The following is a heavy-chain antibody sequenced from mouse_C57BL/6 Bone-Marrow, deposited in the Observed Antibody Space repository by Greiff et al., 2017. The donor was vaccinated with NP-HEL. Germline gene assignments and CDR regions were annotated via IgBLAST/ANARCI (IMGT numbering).Heavy chain of an antibody. CDR3: ARHHYLRDY. V-gene: IGHV5-6*01. D-gene: IGHD1-1*01. J-gene: IGHJ2*01. Sequence: EVQLQQSGGDLVKPGGSLKLSCAASGFTFSSYGMSWVRQTPDKRLEWVATISSGGSYTYYPDSVKGRFTISRDNAKNTLYLQMSSLKSEDTAMYYCARHHYLRDYWGQGTTLTVSS. CDR1: GFTFSSYG. CDR2: ISSGGSYT.